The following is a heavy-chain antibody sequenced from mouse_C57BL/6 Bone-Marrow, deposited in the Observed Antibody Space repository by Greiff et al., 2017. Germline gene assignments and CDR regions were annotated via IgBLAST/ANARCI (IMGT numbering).Heavy chain of an antibody. Sequence: SGPELVKPGDSVKISCKASGYEFSSSWMNWVKQRHGKGLEWIGRIYPGDGDTNYNGKFKGKATLTADKSSSTAYMQLSSLTSEDSAVYFCARRAGYWGQGTTLTVSS. CDR1: GYEFSSSW. CDR3: ARRAGY. D-gene: IGHD3-3*01. J-gene: IGHJ2*01. V-gene: IGHV1-82*01. CDR2: IYPGDGDT.